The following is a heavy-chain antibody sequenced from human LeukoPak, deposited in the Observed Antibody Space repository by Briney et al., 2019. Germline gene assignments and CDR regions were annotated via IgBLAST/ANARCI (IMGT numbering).Heavy chain of an antibody. J-gene: IGHJ6*02. V-gene: IGHV1-69*04. D-gene: IGHD3-3*01. CDR1: GGTFSSYA. Sequence: AASVKVSCKASGGTFSSYAISWVRQAPGQGLEWMGRIIPILGIANYAQKFQGRVTITADKSTSTAYMELSSLRSEDTAVYYCARTPEPHDFWSGDYYCGMDVWGQGTTVTVSS. CDR2: IIPILGIA. CDR3: ARTPEPHDFWSGDYYCGMDV.